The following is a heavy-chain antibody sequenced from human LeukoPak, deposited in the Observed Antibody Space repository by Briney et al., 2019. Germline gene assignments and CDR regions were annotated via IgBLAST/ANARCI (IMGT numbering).Heavy chain of an antibody. J-gene: IGHJ4*02. Sequence: GSVMASCTVSGNTVSGLCIDWGRRALGKRLKWMGGFDPEEGETIYAQKFQGRVTMTEDTSTDTAYMELSSLRSEDTAVYYCATGRRRGYCSSTSCYIYWGQGTLVTVSS. CDR3: ATGRRRGYCSSTSCYIY. CDR1: GNTVSGLC. CDR2: FDPEEGET. D-gene: IGHD2-2*02. V-gene: IGHV1-24*01.